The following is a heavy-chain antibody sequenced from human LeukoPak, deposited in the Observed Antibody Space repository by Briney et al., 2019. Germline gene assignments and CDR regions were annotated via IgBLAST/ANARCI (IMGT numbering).Heavy chain of an antibody. J-gene: IGHJ6*03. Sequence: ASVKVSCKASGYTFTSYGISWVRQVPGQGLEWMGWISAYNVNTNYAQKLQGRVTMTTDTSTSTAYMELRSLRSDDTAVYYCARDKAPWDWGPLLGYYYYMDVWGKGTTVTVSS. V-gene: IGHV1-18*01. CDR3: ARDKAPWDWGPLLGYYYYMDV. D-gene: IGHD7-27*01. CDR2: ISAYNVNT. CDR1: GYTFTSYG.